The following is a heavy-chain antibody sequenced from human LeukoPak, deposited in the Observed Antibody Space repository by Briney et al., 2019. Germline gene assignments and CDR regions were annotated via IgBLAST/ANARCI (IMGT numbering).Heavy chain of an antibody. Sequence: ASVKVSCKASGGTFSTYSITWVRQAPGQGLEWMGRIIPILGIANYAQKFQGRVTITADKSISTAYLQWSSLKASDTAMYYCARNSGNYYRAYFDYWAREPWSPSPQ. V-gene: IGHV1-69*02. CDR1: GGTFSTYS. CDR2: IIPILGIA. J-gene: IGHJ4*02. D-gene: IGHD1-26*01. CDR3: ARNSGNYYRAYFDY.